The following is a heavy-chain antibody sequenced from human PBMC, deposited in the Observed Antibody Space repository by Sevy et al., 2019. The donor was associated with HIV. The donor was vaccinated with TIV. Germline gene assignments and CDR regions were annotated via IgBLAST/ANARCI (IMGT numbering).Heavy chain of an antibody. CDR2: LSSSTSTI. J-gene: IGHJ6*02. CDR3: ARDSSWNYDSYFYGMDV. V-gene: IGHV3-48*02. D-gene: IGHD1-7*01. Sequence: GGSLRLSCAASGFSFSGYNMNWVRQAPGKGLEWVSYLSSSTSTIHYADSVKGRFTISRDNAKNSLFLQMNSLGDEETAVYYCARDSSWNYDSYFYGMDVWGQGTTVTVSS. CDR1: GFSFSGYN.